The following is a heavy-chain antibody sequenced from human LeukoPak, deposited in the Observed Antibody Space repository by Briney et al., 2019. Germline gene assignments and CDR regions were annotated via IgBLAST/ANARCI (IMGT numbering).Heavy chain of an antibody. V-gene: IGHV1-18*01. CDR1: GYTFTTYG. CDR2: ISAYNGDT. D-gene: IGHD5-24*01. Sequence: ASVKVSCKASGYTFTTYGISWVRQAPGQGLEWMGWISAYNGDTNYAQKFQGRVTMTTDTSTSTVYMELSRLRSDDTAVYYCARDGDGYNISYAFDIWGQGTMVTVSS. CDR3: ARDGDGYNISYAFDI. J-gene: IGHJ3*02.